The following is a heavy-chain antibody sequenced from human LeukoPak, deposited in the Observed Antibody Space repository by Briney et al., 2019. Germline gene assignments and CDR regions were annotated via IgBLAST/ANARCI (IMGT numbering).Heavy chain of an antibody. CDR1: GFTFSSYW. V-gene: IGHV3-7*01. Sequence: PGGSLRLSCADSGFTFSSYWMSWVRQAPGKGLECVANIKEDGSEKYYVDSVKGRFTISRDNAKNSLYLQMNSLRAEDTAVYYCAREPVYYDFWSGYLNWFDPWGQGTLVTVSS. CDR2: IKEDGSEK. J-gene: IGHJ5*02. CDR3: AREPVYYDFWSGYLNWFDP. D-gene: IGHD3-3*01.